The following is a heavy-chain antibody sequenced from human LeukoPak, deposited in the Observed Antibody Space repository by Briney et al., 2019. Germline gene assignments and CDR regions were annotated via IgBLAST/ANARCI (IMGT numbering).Heavy chain of an antibody. CDR2: IYYTGTT. V-gene: IGHV4-61*01. J-gene: IGHJ4*02. CDR3: ASPGPDYGDYAYAY. CDR1: GGSVTSGTYY. Sequence: PSETLSLTCSVSGGSVTSGTYYWTWIRQSAGKGLEWIGYIYYTGTTNYNPSLKSRVTISLDTSKNQFPLRVSSVTAADTGTYYCASPGPDYGDYAYAYWGQGSLVTVSS. D-gene: IGHD4-17*01.